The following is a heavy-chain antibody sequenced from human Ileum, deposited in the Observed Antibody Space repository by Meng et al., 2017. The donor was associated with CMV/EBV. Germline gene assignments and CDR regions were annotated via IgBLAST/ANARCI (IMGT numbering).Heavy chain of an antibody. CDR1: GFTFSKVW. CDR3: STGGHYSSD. J-gene: IGHJ4*02. Sequence: GRLVGVGGDLVKPGGSLSFSWAASGFTFSKVWMSWVRQAPGKGLEWVGRIRSKTDGGTQDYAAPVNGRFTISRDDSKNMLYLQMNNLKSEDTALYYCSTGGHYSSDWGQGTLVTVSS. V-gene: IGHV3-15*05. D-gene: IGHD3-22*01. CDR2: IRSKTDGGTQ.